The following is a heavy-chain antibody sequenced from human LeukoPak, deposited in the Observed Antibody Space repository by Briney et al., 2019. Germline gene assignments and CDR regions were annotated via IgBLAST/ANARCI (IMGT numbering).Heavy chain of an antibody. Sequence: SETLSLTCTVSGGSISSSSYYWGWIRQPPGKGLEWIGSIYYSGSTYYNPSLKSRVTISVDTSKNQFSLKLSSVTAADTAVYYCARGGTSAYADYWGQGTLVTVSS. J-gene: IGHJ4*02. V-gene: IGHV4-39*07. CDR3: ARGGTSAYADY. CDR1: GGSISSSSYY. D-gene: IGHD3-16*01. CDR2: IYYSGST.